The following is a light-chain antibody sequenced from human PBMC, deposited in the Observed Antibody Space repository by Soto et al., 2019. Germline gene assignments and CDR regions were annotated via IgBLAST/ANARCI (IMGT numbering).Light chain of an antibody. Sequence: DIQMTQSPSSLSASIGDRVTITCRASQSVSSWLGWYQQKPGKAPQLLIYDASSLESGVPSRFSGSGSGTNFTLTISRLEPEDFAVYYCQQYGSSPITFGQGTRLEI. CDR3: QQYGSSPIT. V-gene: IGKV1-5*01. J-gene: IGKJ5*01. CDR1: QSVSSW. CDR2: DAS.